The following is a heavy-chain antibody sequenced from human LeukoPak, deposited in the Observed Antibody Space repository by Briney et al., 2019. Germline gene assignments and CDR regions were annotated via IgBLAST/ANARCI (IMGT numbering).Heavy chain of an antibody. CDR2: ISGSGSPI. D-gene: IGHD6-13*01. Sequence: GGSLRLSCAVSEFTFSKFGMNWFRQAPGKGLEWVSYISGSGSPIHYADSVKGRFTISRDNAKSSLYLQMNSLRVEDTAAYYCARDPMSAPIDYWGQGTLVTVSS. CDR3: ARDPMSAPIDY. CDR1: EFTFSKFG. V-gene: IGHV3-48*01. J-gene: IGHJ4*02.